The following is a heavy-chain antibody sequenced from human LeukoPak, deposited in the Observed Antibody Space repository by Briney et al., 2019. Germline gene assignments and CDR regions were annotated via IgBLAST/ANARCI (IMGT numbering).Heavy chain of an antibody. CDR3: ARCGYSYGEDAFDI. V-gene: IGHV1-2*02. Sequence: GASVKVSCKAFGYTFTGYYMHWVRQAPGQGLEWMGWINPNSGGTNYAQKFQGRVTMTRDTSISTAYMELSRLRSDDTAVYYCARCGYSYGEDAFDIWGQGTMVTVSS. D-gene: IGHD5-18*01. J-gene: IGHJ3*02. CDR1: GYTFTGYY. CDR2: INPNSGGT.